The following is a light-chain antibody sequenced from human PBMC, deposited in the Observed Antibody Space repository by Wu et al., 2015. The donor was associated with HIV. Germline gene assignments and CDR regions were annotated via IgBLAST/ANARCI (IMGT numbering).Light chain of an antibody. V-gene: IGKV1-5*03. Sequence: IRMTQSPSSLSASVGDRVTITCRASQSISSWLAWYQQKPGKAPKLLIYKASSLESGVPSRFSGSGSGTEFTLTISSLQPDDFATYYCQQYNSLWTFGQGTKVEIK. CDR2: KAS. J-gene: IGKJ1*01. CDR3: QQYNSLWT. CDR1: QSISSW.